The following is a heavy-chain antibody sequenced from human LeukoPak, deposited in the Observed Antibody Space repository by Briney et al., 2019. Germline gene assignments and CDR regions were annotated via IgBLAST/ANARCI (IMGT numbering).Heavy chain of an antibody. D-gene: IGHD2-8*01. J-gene: IGHJ4*02. CDR3: AKDQWDY. Sequence: PGGSLRLSCAASGFTFSTYAMSWVRQAPGKGLEWVAVISYDGSNKYYADSVKGRFTISRDNSKNTLYLQMNSLRAEDTAVYYCAKDQWDYWGQGTLVTVSS. V-gene: IGHV3-30*18. CDR2: ISYDGSNK. CDR1: GFTFSTYA.